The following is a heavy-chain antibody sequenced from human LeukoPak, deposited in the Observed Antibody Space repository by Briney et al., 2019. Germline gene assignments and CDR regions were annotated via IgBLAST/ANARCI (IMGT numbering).Heavy chain of an antibody. CDR2: IYHSGST. Sequence: PSETLSLTCAVSGGSISSSNWWGWVRQPPGKGLEWIGEIYHSGSTNYNPSLKSRVTISVDKSKNQFSLKLSSVTAADTAVYYCARGGGTLADYYYYDLDVWGQGTTVTVSS. D-gene: IGHD1-1*01. CDR1: GGSISSSNW. J-gene: IGHJ6*02. V-gene: IGHV4-4*02. CDR3: ARGGGTLADYYYYDLDV.